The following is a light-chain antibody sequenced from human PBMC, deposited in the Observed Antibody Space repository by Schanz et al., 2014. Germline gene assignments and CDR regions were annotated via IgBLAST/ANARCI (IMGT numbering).Light chain of an antibody. J-gene: IGLJ1*01. V-gene: IGLV2-8*01. CDR1: SSDIGRYNY. Sequence: QSALTQPPSASGSPGQSVTIPCTGTSSDIGRYNYVSWYQHHPGKAPKLLIYDVTKRPSGVPDRFSGSKSGNTASLTVSGLQAEDEADYYCSSNGGVNIYVFGTGTKLTVL. CDR3: SSNGGVNIYV. CDR2: DVT.